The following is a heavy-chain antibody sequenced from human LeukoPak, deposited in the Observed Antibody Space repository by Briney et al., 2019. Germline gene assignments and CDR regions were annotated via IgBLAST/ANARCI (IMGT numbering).Heavy chain of an antibody. CDR3: ARHREGYCSGGTCPYYFDF. Sequence: SETLSLTCTVSGGSISNYYWSWIRQPPGKGLEWIGYIYYSESARYNPSLKSRVTMSVDTSKNQFSLSLNSVTAADTAVCYCARHREGYCSGGTCPYYFDFWGQGTLVTVSS. V-gene: IGHV4-59*08. CDR2: IYYSESA. CDR1: GGSISNYY. J-gene: IGHJ4*02. D-gene: IGHD2-15*01.